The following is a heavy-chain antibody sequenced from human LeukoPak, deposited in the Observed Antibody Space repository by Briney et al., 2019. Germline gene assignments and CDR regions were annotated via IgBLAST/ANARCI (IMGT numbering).Heavy chain of an antibody. D-gene: IGHD4-23*01. Sequence: SGGSLRLSCAASGFTVGNNYMTWVRQAPGKGLEWVSLIYSGGTTFYTDSVKGRSTISRDSSKNTLYLQMNNLKAEDTAVYYCTTSPAVASWGQGTLVTVSS. V-gene: IGHV3-53*01. CDR2: IYSGGTT. CDR3: TTSPAVAS. CDR1: GFTVGNNY. J-gene: IGHJ5*02.